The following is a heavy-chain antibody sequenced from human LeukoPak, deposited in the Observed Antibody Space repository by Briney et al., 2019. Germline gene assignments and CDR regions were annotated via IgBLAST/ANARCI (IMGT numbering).Heavy chain of an antibody. CDR2: IFSGGCGT. D-gene: IGHD2-15*01. J-gene: IGHJ5*02. CDR1: GSIFSSYL. CDR3: ARQTDIAAQSVSEFDP. Sequence: GAPFQISCEGSGSIFSSYLNGGGRQLPRKRREGGGVIFSGGCGTKYNPSFQGHVTISADKSISTAYLQWSSLKASDTAMYYCARQTDIAAQSVSEFDPWGQGTLVTVSS. V-gene: IGHV5-51*01.